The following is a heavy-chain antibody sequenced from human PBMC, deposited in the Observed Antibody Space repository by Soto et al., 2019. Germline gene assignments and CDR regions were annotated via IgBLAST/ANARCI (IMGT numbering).Heavy chain of an antibody. D-gene: IGHD6-13*01. J-gene: IGHJ6*03. CDR1: GGSISSYY. Sequence: SETLSLTCTVSGGSISSYYWSWIRQPPGKGLEWIGYIYYNGSTNYNPSLKSRVTISVDTSKNQFSLKLSSVTAADTAVYYCARGYSSFPYYMDVWGKGTTXTVSS. CDR2: IYYNGST. CDR3: ARGYSSFPYYMDV. V-gene: IGHV4-59*01.